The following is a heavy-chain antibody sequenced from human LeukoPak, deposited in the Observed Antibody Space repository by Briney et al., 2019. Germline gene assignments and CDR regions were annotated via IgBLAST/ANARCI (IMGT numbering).Heavy chain of an antibody. CDR2: IRYDGSNK. D-gene: IGHD4-23*01. J-gene: IGHJ4*02. CDR3: AKDVETTVVTDYFDY. V-gene: IGHV3-30*02. Sequence: GGSLRLSCAASGFTFSSYGMHWVRQAPGKGLEWVAFIRYDGSNKYYADSVKGRFTISRDNSKNTLYLQMNSLRAEDTAVYYCAKDVETTVVTDYFDYWGQGTLVTFSS. CDR1: GFTFSSYG.